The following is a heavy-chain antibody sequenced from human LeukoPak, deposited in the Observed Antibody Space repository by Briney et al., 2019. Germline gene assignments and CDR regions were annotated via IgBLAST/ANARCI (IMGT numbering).Heavy chain of an antibody. CDR1: GYTFTSYY. J-gene: IGHJ4*02. V-gene: IGHV1-46*01. CDR3: AKETRGSYSDY. D-gene: IGHD5-12*01. CDR2: INPSGGST. Sequence: ASVKVSCKASGYTFTSYYMHWVRQAPGQGLEWMGIINPSGGSTSYARKFQGRVTMTRDTSTSTVYMELSSLRSEDTAVYYCAKETRGSYSDYWGQGTLVTVSS.